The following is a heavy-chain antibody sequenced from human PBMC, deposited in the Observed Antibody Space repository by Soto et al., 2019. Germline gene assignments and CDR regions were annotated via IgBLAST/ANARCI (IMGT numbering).Heavy chain of an antibody. CDR3: ARDHNWNDLSYGMDV. Sequence: QVQLQESGPGLMKPSQTLSLTCTVSGGSISSGGYYWSWIRQHPGKGLEWIGYIYYSGSTYYNPSLKSRVTISVDTSKNQFSLKLSSVTAADTAVYYCARDHNWNDLSYGMDVWGQGTTVTVSS. V-gene: IGHV4-31*03. CDR2: IYYSGST. D-gene: IGHD1-1*01. J-gene: IGHJ6*02. CDR1: GGSISSGGYY.